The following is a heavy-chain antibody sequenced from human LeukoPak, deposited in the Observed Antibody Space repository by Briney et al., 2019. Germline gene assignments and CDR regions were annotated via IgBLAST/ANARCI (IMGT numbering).Heavy chain of an antibody. Sequence: PGGSLRLSCAASGFTFRSFAMSWVRQAPGKGLEWVSVVSGSGGSTTYADSVKGRFTISRDNSKNTVYLEMNSPRAEDTAIYYCARGGARYFAFEYGGQGTLVTVSS. CDR1: GFTFRSFA. V-gene: IGHV3-23*01. CDR2: VSGSGGST. J-gene: IGHJ4*02. CDR3: ARGGARYFAFEY. D-gene: IGHD3-9*01.